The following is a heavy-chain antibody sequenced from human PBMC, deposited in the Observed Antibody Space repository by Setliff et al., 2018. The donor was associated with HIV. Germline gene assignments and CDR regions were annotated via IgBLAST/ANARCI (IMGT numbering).Heavy chain of an antibody. CDR3: ARGVYSSGWYLLTRLDP. CDR1: DYSISTTYF. J-gene: IGHJ5*02. CDR2: FYHSGDT. D-gene: IGHD6-19*01. V-gene: IGHV4-38-2*02. Sequence: SETLSLTCTVSDYSISTTYFWGWIRQPPGEGLEWIVSFYHSGDTYYNPSLKSRVTISVDTSKNQFSLKLSSVTAADTAVYYCARGVYSSGWYLLTRLDPWGQGVLVTVSS.